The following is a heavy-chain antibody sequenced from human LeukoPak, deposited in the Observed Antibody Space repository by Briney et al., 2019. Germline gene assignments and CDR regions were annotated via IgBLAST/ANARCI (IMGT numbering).Heavy chain of an antibody. CDR3: AKDQRQRVTGSTGYFDY. V-gene: IGHV3-23*01. Sequence: GGSLGPSCAASGFTFSSYAMSWARQAPGKGLEWVSAISGSGGSTYYADSVKGRFTISRDNSKNTLYLQMNSLRAEDTAVYYCAKDQRQRVTGSTGYFDYWGQGTLVTVSS. CDR1: GFTFSSYA. D-gene: IGHD1/OR15-1a*01. J-gene: IGHJ4*02. CDR2: ISGSGGST.